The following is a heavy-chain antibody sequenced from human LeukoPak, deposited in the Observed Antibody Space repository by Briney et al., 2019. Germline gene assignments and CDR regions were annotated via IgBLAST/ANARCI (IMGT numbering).Heavy chain of an antibody. J-gene: IGHJ3*01. CDR3: ARESRYCSSTNCYDAFDF. CDR1: GGTFSSYA. V-gene: IGHV1-69*13. Sequence: ASVKVSCTASGGTFSSYAISWVRQAPGQGLEWMGGIIPSFGTANYAQKFQGRVTITADESTSTAYMELSSLRSEDTAVYYCARESRYCSSTNCYDAFDFWGQGTMVTVSS. CDR2: IIPSFGTA. D-gene: IGHD2-2*01.